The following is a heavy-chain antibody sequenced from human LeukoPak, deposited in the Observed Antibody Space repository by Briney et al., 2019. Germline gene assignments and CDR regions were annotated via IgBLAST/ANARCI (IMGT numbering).Heavy chain of an antibody. J-gene: IGHJ3*02. V-gene: IGHV1-18*01. Sequence: ASVRVSCKTSGYNFANYGISWVRQAPGQGLEWMAWIKAHNGNTKYAQKFQDRVTVTTDTSTSTAYMDLRSLRFDDTAVYYCAREHGITMVRGVIITGAFDIWGQGTMVTVSS. CDR1: GYNFANYG. D-gene: IGHD3-10*01. CDR3: AREHGITMVRGVIITGAFDI. CDR2: IKAHNGNT.